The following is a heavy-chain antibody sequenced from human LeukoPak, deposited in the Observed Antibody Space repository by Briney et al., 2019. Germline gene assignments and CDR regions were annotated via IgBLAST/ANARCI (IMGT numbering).Heavy chain of an antibody. V-gene: IGHV3-23*01. J-gene: IGHJ6*02. Sequence: PGGSLRLSCAASGFTFSSYAMSWVRQAPGKGLEWVSAISGSGGSTYYADSVKGRFTISRDNAKNTLYLQMNSLRAEDTAVYYCARGDQTYYYYGMDVWGQGTTVTVSS. CDR2: ISGSGGST. CDR3: ARGDQTYYYYGMDV. CDR1: GFTFSSYA.